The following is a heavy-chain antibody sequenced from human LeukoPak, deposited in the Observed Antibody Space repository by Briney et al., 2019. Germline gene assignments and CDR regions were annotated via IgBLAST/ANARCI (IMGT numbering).Heavy chain of an antibody. CDR1: GFTFSSYG. J-gene: IGHJ3*02. CDR3: ARDVLSVLFGSTWYVDI. V-gene: IGHV3-30*02. CDR2: IRFDETNK. Sequence: PGGSLRLSCIASGFTFSSYGMYWVRQAPGKGLEWVAFIRFDETNKYYADSVKGRFTISRDNAKNSLYLQMHSLRAEDTAVYYCARDVLSVLFGSTWYVDIWGQGTMVTVSS. D-gene: IGHD6-13*01.